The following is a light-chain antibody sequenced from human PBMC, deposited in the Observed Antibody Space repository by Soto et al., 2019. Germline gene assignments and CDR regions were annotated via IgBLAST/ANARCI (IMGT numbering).Light chain of an antibody. V-gene: IGLV2-8*01. J-gene: IGLJ1*01. CDR2: EVN. CDR3: SSYACTSTYV. CDR1: ISDVGGYNY. Sequence: QSALTQPPSASGSPGQSVTISCTGTISDVGGYNYVAWYQQHPGKAPKLMIYEVNKRPSGVPDRFSGSKSGSTASLTVSGLQAEDEADYYCSSYACTSTYVFGSGPKDTV.